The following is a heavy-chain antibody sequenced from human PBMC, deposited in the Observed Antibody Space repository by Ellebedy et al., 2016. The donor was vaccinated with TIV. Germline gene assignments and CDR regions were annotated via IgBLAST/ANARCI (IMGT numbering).Heavy chain of an antibody. CDR3: ASFSLSGLDY. J-gene: IGHJ4*02. V-gene: IGHV4-59*01. CDR1: SGSISSDY. CDR2: IYYSGAT. D-gene: IGHD3-3*02. Sequence: MPSETLSLTCTVSSGSISSDYWSWLRQPPGEGLEWIGYIYYSGATNYNPTLRSRVTISLDSSKSQFSLKVSSVTAADTAVYYCASFSLSGLDYWGQGTLVTVSS.